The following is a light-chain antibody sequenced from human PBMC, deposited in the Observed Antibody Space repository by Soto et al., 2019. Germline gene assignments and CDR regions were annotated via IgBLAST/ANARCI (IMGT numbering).Light chain of an antibody. CDR1: QSISSY. CDR3: RQSYSTPIT. CDR2: AAS. V-gene: IGKV1-39*01. Sequence: DIQMTQSPSSLSASVGDRVTITCRASQSISSYLNWYQQKPGKAPKLLIYAASSLQSGVPSRFSGSGSGTDFTLTISSLQPEDFATYYCRQSYSTPITFGQGTK. J-gene: IGKJ1*01.